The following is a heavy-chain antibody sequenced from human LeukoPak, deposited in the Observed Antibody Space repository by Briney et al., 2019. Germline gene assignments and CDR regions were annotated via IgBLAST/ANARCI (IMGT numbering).Heavy chain of an antibody. Sequence: GGSLRLSCAASGFTFSSYAMHWVRQAPGKGLEWVAVISYDGSNKYYADSVKGRFTISRDNSKNTLYLQMNSLRAEDTAVYYCASTPNLWGRGTLVTVSS. CDR3: ASTPNL. CDR2: ISYDGSNK. J-gene: IGHJ2*01. V-gene: IGHV3-30*04. CDR1: GFTFSSYA.